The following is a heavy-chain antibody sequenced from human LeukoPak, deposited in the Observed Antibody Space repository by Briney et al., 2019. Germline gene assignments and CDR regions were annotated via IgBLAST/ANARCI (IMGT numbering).Heavy chain of an antibody. V-gene: IGHV4-30-4*08. J-gene: IGHJ5*02. CDR3: ARDLLGYGDYVS. D-gene: IGHD4-17*01. CDR2: IYYSGST. Sequence: SQTLSLTCTVSGGSISSGDYYWSWIRQPPGKGLEWIGYIYYSGSTYYNPSLKSRVTISVDTSKNQFSLKLSSVTAADTAVYYCARDLLGYGDYVSWGQGALVTVSS. CDR1: GGSISSGDYY.